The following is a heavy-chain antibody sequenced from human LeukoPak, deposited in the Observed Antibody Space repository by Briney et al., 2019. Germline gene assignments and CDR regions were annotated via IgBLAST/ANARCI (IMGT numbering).Heavy chain of an antibody. J-gene: IGHJ3*02. D-gene: IGHD3-3*01. CDR1: GFTFSSFG. CDR3: ASPEWLPDSIDI. Sequence: GGSLRLSCEASGFTFSSFGMHWVRQAPGKGLEWVAFIRYDGGNKYSADSVKGRFTISRDNAKNSLYLQMNSLRAEDTAVYYCASPEWLPDSIDIWGQGTMVTVSS. V-gene: IGHV3-30*02. CDR2: IRYDGGNK.